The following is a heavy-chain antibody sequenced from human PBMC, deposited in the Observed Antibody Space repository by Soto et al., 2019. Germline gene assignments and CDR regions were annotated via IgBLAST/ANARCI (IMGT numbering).Heavy chain of an antibody. J-gene: IGHJ4*02. V-gene: IGHV4-34*01. D-gene: IGHD6-6*01. CDR1: GGSFSGYY. CDR3: ASPRMRAARPRFDY. Sequence: SETLSLTCAVYGGSFSGYYWSWIRQPPGKGLEWIGEINHSGSTNYNPSLKSRVTISVDTSKNQFSLKLSSVTAADTAVYYCASPRMRAARPRFDYWGQGTLVTVSS. CDR2: INHSGST.